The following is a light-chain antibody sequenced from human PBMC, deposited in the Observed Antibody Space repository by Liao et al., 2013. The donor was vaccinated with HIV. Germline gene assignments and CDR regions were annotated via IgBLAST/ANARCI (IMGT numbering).Light chain of an antibody. CDR2: YDS. V-gene: IGLV3-21*04. Sequence: SYVLTQSPSASVAPGRTATIFCGGDSIGSKSVHWYQQRPGQAPVLVIYYDSDRPSEIPERFSGSNSGNTATLTISRVEAGDEADYYCQVWNTGDDHPVFGGGTKLTVL. CDR3: QVWNTGDDHPV. CDR1: SIGSKS. J-gene: IGLJ3*02.